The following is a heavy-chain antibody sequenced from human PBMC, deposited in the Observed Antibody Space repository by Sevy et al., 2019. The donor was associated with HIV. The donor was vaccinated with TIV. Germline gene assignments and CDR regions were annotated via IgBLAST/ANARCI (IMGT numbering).Heavy chain of an antibody. CDR2: VHYSGRT. V-gene: IGHV4-39*01. J-gene: IGHJ4*02. CDR3: ARNFDY. CDR1: GGSISSGNYL. Sequence: SETLSLTCTVSGGSISSGNYLWSWIRQTPGKGLEWIGTVHYSGRTYYNPSLKRRVTISEDTSKTQFSLNLNSVTAADTAVYFCARNFDYWGQGTLVTVSS.